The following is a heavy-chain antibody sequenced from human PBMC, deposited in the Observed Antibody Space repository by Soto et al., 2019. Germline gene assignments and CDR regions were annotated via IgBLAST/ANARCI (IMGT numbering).Heavy chain of an antibody. CDR1: GFTFSSYD. CDR3: ARVGGRNYDFWSGYSDYYYGMDV. V-gene: IGHV3-13*01. Sequence: GGSLRLSCAASGFTFSSYDMHWVRQATGKGLEWVSAIGTAGDTYYPGSVKGRFTISRDNSKNTLYLQMNSLRAEDTAVYYCARVGGRNYDFWSGYSDYYYGMDVWGQGTTVTVSS. CDR2: IGTAGDT. D-gene: IGHD3-3*01. J-gene: IGHJ6*02.